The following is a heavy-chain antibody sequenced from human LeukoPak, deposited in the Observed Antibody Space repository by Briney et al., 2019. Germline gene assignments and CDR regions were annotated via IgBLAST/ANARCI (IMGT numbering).Heavy chain of an antibody. V-gene: IGHV3-30*18. Sequence: GGSLRLSCAASGFTFSSYGMHWVRQAPGKGLEWVAVISYDGSNKFYADSVKGRFTISRDNSKSTRYVQMNSLRAEDTAVYYCAKERGVGGTNTNGYLDYWGQGTLVTVSS. J-gene: IGHJ4*02. CDR2: ISYDGSNK. CDR1: GFTFSSYG. CDR3: AKERGVGGTNTNGYLDY. D-gene: IGHD1-26*01.